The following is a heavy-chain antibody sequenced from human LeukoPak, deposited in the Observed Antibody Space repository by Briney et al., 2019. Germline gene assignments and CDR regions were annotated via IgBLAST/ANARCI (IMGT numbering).Heavy chain of an antibody. V-gene: IGHV1-18*01. D-gene: IGHD3-22*01. J-gene: IGHJ4*02. CDR3: ARDLHDSSGSDFDY. CDR1: GYTFTSYG. Sequence: ASVKVSCKASGYTFTSYGISWVRQAPGQGLEWMGWISAYNGNTNYAQKLQGRVTMTTDTSTSTAYTELRSLRSDDTAVYYCARDLHDSSGSDFDYWGQGTLVTVSS. CDR2: ISAYNGNT.